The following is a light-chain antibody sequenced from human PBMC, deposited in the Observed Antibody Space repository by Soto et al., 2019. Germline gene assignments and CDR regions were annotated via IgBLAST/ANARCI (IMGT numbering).Light chain of an antibody. CDR2: EVR. J-gene: IGLJ3*02. V-gene: IGLV2-14*01. CDR3: SAYTARSTLV. Sequence: QSALTQPASVSGSPGQSITISCTGTSGDIGGYNSVSWYQQHPGKAPKLIIYEVRNRPSGISSRFSGSRSGNTASLTISGLQPEDEGDYYCSAYTARSTLVFGGGTKLTVL. CDR1: SGDIGGYNS.